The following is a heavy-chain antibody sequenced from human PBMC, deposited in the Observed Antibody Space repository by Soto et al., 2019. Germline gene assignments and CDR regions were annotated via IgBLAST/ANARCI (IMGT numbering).Heavy chain of an antibody. J-gene: IGHJ5*02. Sequence: QVQLVQSGAEVKKPGSSVKVSCKASGGTFSSYTISWVRQAPGQGLEWMGRIIPILGIANYAQKFQGSVTITADKSTSTAHLELSSLRSEDTAVYDCASGAVTTWVSDWFAPWGQGTLVTVSS. D-gene: IGHD4-17*01. V-gene: IGHV1-69*02. CDR2: IIPILGIA. CDR1: GGTFSSYT. CDR3: ASGAVTTWVSDWFAP.